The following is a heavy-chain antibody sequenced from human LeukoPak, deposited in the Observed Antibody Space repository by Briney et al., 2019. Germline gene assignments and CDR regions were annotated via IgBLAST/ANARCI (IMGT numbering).Heavy chain of an antibody. Sequence: PGGSLRLSCAASGFTFSNYAMSWVRQAPGKGLVWVSAISSSGGSTYYADSVKGRFTISRDNSKNTLYLQMNSLRAEDTAIYYCTKARDDYGVDTIDSWGQGTLVTVSS. V-gene: IGHV3-23*01. CDR2: ISSSGGST. CDR1: GFTFSNYA. J-gene: IGHJ4*02. CDR3: TKARDDYGVDTIDS. D-gene: IGHD3-3*01.